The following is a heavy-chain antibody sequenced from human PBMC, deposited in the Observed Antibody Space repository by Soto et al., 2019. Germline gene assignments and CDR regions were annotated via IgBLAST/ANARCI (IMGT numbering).Heavy chain of an antibody. V-gene: IGHV4-34*01. D-gene: IGHD2-15*01. CDR3: ASVAATAYYYYGMDV. J-gene: IGHJ6*02. CDR1: GGSFSGYY. CDR2: INHSGST. Sequence: PSETLSLTCAVYGGSFSGYYWSWIRQPPGKGLEWIGEINHSGSTNYNPSLKSRVTISVDTSKNQFSLKLSSVTAADTAVYYCASVAATAYYYYGMDVWGQGTTVT.